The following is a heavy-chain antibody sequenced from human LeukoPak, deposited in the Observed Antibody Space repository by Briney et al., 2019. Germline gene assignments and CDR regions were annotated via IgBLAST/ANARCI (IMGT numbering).Heavy chain of an antibody. V-gene: IGHV4-59*01. J-gene: IGHJ4*02. Sequence: PSETLSLTCTVSGRSISNYYWSWIRQPPGKGLEWLGYIYYSGNTNYNPSLKSRVTISVDTSKNQFSLKLSSVTAADTAVYYCVRENYSSGWYGIIDYWGQGTLVTVSS. D-gene: IGHD6-19*01. CDR2: IYYSGNT. CDR1: GRSISNYY. CDR3: VRENYSSGWYGIIDY.